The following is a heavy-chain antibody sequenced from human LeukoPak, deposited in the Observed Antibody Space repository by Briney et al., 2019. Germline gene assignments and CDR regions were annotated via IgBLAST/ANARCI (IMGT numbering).Heavy chain of an antibody. CDR2: ISNDGSNK. D-gene: IGHD5-12*01. J-gene: IGHJ4*02. Sequence: PGRSLRLSCAASGFTFSSYGMQWFRQAPDKGLEWVAAISNDGSNKYYADSVKGRFTMSRDNFKNTLYLQMNSLRAEDTAVYYCAKVDIVATIDAGRLVDYWGQGTLVTVSS. V-gene: IGHV3-30*18. CDR1: GFTFSSYG. CDR3: AKVDIVATIDAGRLVDY.